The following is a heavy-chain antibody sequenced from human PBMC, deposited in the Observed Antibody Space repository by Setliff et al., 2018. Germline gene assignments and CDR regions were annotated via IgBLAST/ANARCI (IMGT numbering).Heavy chain of an antibody. CDR2: ISNSGGMF. CDR1: GFTFSSYS. D-gene: IGHD3-16*01. V-gene: IGHV3-21*01. Sequence: GGSLRLSCAASGFTFSSYSMNWVRQAPGKGLEWVSTISNSGGMFYYADSVKGRFTISRDNAKNSLYLQMNSLRVEDTAVYYCAKEVVTYVYDYWGQGTLVTVSS. J-gene: IGHJ4*02. CDR3: AKEVVTYVYDY.